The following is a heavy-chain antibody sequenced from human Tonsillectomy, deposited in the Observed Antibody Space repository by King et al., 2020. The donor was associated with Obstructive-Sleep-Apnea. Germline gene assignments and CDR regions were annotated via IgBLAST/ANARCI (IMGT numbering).Heavy chain of an antibody. CDR2: MNPNSGNT. CDR1: GYTFTSYD. D-gene: IGHD2-2*01. V-gene: IGHV1-8*01. Sequence: VQLVESGAEVKKPGASVKVSCKASGYTFTSYDIIWVRQATGQGLEWMGWMNPNSGNTGYPQKFQGRVAMTRNTSIITTYMELSSLRSEDTAGYDCGRRQGAGSSDYWGQGTLVTVSS. CDR3: GRRQGAGSSDY. J-gene: IGHJ4*02.